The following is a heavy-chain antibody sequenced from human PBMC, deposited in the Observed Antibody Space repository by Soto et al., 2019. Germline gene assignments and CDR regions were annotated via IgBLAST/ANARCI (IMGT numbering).Heavy chain of an antibody. CDR1: GGSISGYY. J-gene: IGHJ3*02. V-gene: IGHV4-34*01. Sequence: SETLSLTCAVYGGSISGYYWSWIRQSPGKGLEWIGEINDSGRTNYNPSLKSRLTVSLDTSKNQMSLKLSSVTAADTAVYYCARGGGGWYEDIWGQGTMVTVSS. CDR3: ARGGGGWYEDI. D-gene: IGHD6-19*01. CDR2: INDSGRT.